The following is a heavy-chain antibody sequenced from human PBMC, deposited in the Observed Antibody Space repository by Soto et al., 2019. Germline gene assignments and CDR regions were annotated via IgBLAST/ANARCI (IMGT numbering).Heavy chain of an antibody. Sequence: QVQLVESGGGVVQPGRSLRLSCAASGFIFSSYGMHWARQAPGEGLEWVAVISYDGNRKYYADSVKGRFTISRDFSKNTVDLHMNSLRVEDTALYFCARKGYGGRWSLDYWGQGILVTVSS. CDR1: GFIFSSYG. J-gene: IGHJ4*02. CDR3: ARKGYGGRWSLDY. V-gene: IGHV3-30*03. CDR2: ISYDGNRK. D-gene: IGHD2-15*01.